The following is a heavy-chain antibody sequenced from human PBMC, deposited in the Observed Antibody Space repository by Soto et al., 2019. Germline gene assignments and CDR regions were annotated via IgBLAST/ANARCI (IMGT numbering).Heavy chain of an antibody. J-gene: IGHJ5*02. Sequence: SETLSLTCTVSGGSISSYYWSWIRQPAGKGLEWIRRIYTSGSTNYNPSLNSRVTMSVDTSKNQCSLKLSSVTAADTAVYYCAREGAGGYCTNGVCYTHWFDPWGQGTLVTVSS. CDR3: AREGAGGYCTNGVCYTHWFDP. D-gene: IGHD2-8*01. CDR1: GGSISSYY. CDR2: IYTSGST. V-gene: IGHV4-4*07.